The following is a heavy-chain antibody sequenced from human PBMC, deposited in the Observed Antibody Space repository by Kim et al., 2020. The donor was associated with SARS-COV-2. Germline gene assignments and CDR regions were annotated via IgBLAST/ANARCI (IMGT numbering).Heavy chain of an antibody. J-gene: IGHJ6*02. Sequence: GGSLRLSCAASGFTFSSYSMNWVRQAPGKGLEWVSSISSSSSYIYYADSVKGRFTISRDNAKNSLYLQMNSLRAEDTAVYYCARDHEVEVVAATPYYYGMDVWGQGTTVTVSS. CDR1: GFTFSSYS. CDR3: ARDHEVEVVAATPYYYGMDV. CDR2: ISSSSSYI. D-gene: IGHD2-15*01. V-gene: IGHV3-21*01.